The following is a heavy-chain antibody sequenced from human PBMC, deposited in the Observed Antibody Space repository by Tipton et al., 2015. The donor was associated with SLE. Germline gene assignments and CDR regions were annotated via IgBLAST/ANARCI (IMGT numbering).Heavy chain of an antibody. CDR3: AREFLNPVTTVHYYFDL. Sequence: TLSLTCTVSGGSIRSYYWGWIRQPAGGGLEWIGRIYTNENTNYNPSLKSRVTMSADPSKNHFSLKLNSVTAADTAVYYCAREFLNPVTTVHYYFDLWGRGTLVTVSS. CDR1: GGSIRSYY. J-gene: IGHJ2*01. D-gene: IGHD4-11*01. CDR2: IYTNENT. V-gene: IGHV4-4*07.